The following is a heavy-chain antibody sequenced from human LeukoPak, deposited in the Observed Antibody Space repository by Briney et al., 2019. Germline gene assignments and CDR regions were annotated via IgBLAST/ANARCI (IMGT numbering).Heavy chain of an antibody. D-gene: IGHD3-22*01. J-gene: IGHJ4*02. CDR2: INSDGSST. V-gene: IGHV3-74*01. Sequence: GGSLRLSCAASGFTFSSYWMPWVRQAPGKGLVWVSRINSDGSSTSYADSVKGRFTISRDNAKNSLYLQMNSLRAEDTALYYCAKERYDSSGYYRNYWGQGTLVTVSS. CDR3: AKERYDSSGYYRNY. CDR1: GFTFSSYW.